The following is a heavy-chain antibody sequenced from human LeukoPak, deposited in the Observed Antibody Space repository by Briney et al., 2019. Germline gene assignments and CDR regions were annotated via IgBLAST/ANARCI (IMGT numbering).Heavy chain of an antibody. V-gene: IGHV3-7*01. Sequence: PGGSLRLSCVFSGFTFSNYWMKWVRQAPGKGLGWVASINEDGSGKYSMDSVKDRVTISRDNAKNSLDLQINSLTVEDTAIYYCVRDDGDVWGKGTTVTVSS. CDR2: INEDGSGK. CDR3: VRDDGDV. J-gene: IGHJ6*04. CDR1: GFTFSNYW.